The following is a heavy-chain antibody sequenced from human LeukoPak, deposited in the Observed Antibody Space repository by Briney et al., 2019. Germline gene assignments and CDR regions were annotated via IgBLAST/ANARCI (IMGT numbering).Heavy chain of an antibody. CDR3: ARHSKGWFDP. V-gene: IGHV4-39*01. CDR1: GGSISSGSYY. J-gene: IGHJ5*02. CDR2: IYYSGST. Sequence: SETLSLTXTVSGGSISSGSYYWGWIRQPPGKGLEWIGSIYYSGSTYYNPSLKSRVTISVDTSKNQFSLKLSSVTAADTAVYYCARHSKGWFDPWGQGTLVIVSS.